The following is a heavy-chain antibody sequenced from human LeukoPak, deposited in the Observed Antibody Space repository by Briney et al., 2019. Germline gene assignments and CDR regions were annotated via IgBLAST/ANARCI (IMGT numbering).Heavy chain of an antibody. J-gene: IGHJ4*02. D-gene: IGHD3-10*01. CDR3: AREGFGERDY. CDR1: GYTFTSYA. CDR2: INTNTGNP. V-gene: IGHV7-4-1*02. Sequence: GSVKVSCKASGYTFTSYALNWVRQAPGQGLEWMGWINTNTGNPTYAQGFTGRFVFSLDTSVSTTYLQISSLKAEDTAVYYCAREGFGERDYWGQGTLVTVSS.